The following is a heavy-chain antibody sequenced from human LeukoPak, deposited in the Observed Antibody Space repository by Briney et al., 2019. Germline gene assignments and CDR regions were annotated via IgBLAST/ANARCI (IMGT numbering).Heavy chain of an antibody. CDR1: GFTVSSNY. CDR2: IYSGGST. J-gene: IGHJ3*02. Sequence: PWGGLRLSCAASGFTVSSNYMSWVRQAPGKGLEWVSVIYSGGSTYYADSVKGRFTISRDNSKNTLYLQMNSLRAEDTAVYYCARGIAAAGTGDAFDIWGQGTMVAVSS. CDR3: ARGIAAAGTGDAFDI. D-gene: IGHD6-13*01. V-gene: IGHV3-53*01.